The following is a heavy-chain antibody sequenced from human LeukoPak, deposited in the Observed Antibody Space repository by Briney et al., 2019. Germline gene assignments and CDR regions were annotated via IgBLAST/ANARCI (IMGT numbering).Heavy chain of an antibody. CDR3: ARVVTLRRYYYYYYMDV. J-gene: IGHJ6*03. CDR2: IYYSGST. CDR1: GGSISSYY. D-gene: IGHD2-21*01. V-gene: IGHV4-59*01. Sequence: SETLSLTCTGSGGSISSYYWSWIRQPPGKGLEWIGYIYYSGSTNYNPSLKSRVTISVDTSKNQFSLKLSSVTAADTAVYYCARVVTLRRYYYYYYMDVWGKGTTVTVSS.